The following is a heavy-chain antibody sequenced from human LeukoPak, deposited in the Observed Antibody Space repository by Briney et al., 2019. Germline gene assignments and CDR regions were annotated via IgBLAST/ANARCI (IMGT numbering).Heavy chain of an antibody. CDR1: GYTFTSYY. CDR2: INPSGGST. J-gene: IGHJ5*02. Sequence: ASVKVSCKASGYTFTSYYMHWVRQAPGQGLEWMGIINPSGGSTSYAQKFQGRVTMTRDTSTSTVYMELSSLRSEDTAVYYCASRAGRGKKPSTWFAPGGKGPLVTVSS. V-gene: IGHV1-46*01. CDR3: ASRAGRGKKPSTWFAP. D-gene: IGHD3-10*01.